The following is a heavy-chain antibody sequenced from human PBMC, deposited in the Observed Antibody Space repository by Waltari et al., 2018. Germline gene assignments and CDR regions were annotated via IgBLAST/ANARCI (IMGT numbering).Heavy chain of an antibody. D-gene: IGHD3-10*01. Sequence: QVQLQESGPGLVKPSETLSLTCTVSGGSISSYYWSWIRQPPGKGLEWIGYIYYSGSTNYNPSLKSRVTISVDTSKNQFSLKLSSVTAADTAVYYCARGGYGSGKHISPGRYYYGMDVWGQGTTVTVSS. CDR2: IYYSGST. J-gene: IGHJ6*02. V-gene: IGHV4-59*01. CDR3: ARGGYGSGKHISPGRYYYGMDV. CDR1: GGSISSYY.